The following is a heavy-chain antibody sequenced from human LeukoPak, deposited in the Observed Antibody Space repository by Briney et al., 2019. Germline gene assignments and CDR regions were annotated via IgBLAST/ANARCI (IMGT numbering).Heavy chain of an antibody. CDR1: GFTFSSSW. Sequence: GGSLRLSCSGSGFTFSSSWMHWVRQVPGKGLVWVSRLNNDGSTAYADSVKGRFIISRDSAKNTLYLEMSSLRAEDTAVYFCARKLTGSFDIWGQGTMVTVSS. CDR3: ARKLTGSFDI. J-gene: IGHJ3*02. V-gene: IGHV3-74*01. CDR2: LNNDGST. D-gene: IGHD7-27*01.